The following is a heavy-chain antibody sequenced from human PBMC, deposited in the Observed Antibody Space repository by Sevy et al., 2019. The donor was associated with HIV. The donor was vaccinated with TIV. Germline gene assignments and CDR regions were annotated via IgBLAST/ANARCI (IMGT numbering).Heavy chain of an antibody. CDR1: GFTFSSYA. J-gene: IGHJ4*02. D-gene: IGHD6-19*01. CDR3: SKELKGAVAGNFFY. CDR2: ISGSGGST. V-gene: IGHV3-23*01. Sequence: GGSLRLSCAASGFTFSSYAMSWVRQAPGKGLEWVSAISGSGGSTYYADSVKGRFTISRDNSKNTLYLQMNSLRAEDTDISVCSKELKGAVAGNFFYWGQGTLVTVSS.